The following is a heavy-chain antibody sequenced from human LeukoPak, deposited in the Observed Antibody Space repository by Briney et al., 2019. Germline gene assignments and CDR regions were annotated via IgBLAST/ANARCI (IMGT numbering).Heavy chain of an antibody. D-gene: IGHD3-10*01. CDR2: IYPGDSDA. J-gene: IGHJ3*02. Sequence: KPGESLKISCKGSGYSFTSYWIGWVRQMPGKGLEWMGIIYPGDSDARYIPSFQGQVTISADKSLSTAYLQWSSLKASDTAMYYCARPQSMTGVAAFDIWGQGTMVTVSS. V-gene: IGHV5-51*03. CDR1: GYSFTSYW. CDR3: ARPQSMTGVAAFDI.